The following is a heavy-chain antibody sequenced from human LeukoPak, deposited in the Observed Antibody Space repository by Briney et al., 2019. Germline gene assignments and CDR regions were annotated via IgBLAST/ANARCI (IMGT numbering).Heavy chain of an antibody. Sequence: GGSLRLSCAASGFTVSSNYMSWVRQAPGKGLEWVSVIYSGGSTYYADSVKGRFTISRDNSKNTLYLQMNSLRAEDTAVYYCARVICSGGSCYSDYYFDYWGQGTLVTVS. V-gene: IGHV3-53*01. D-gene: IGHD2-15*01. CDR3: ARVICSGGSCYSDYYFDY. CDR2: IYSGGST. J-gene: IGHJ4*02. CDR1: GFTVSSNY.